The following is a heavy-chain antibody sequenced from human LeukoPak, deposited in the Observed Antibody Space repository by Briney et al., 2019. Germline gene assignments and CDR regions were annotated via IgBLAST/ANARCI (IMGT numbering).Heavy chain of an antibody. CDR1: GGSFSGYY. V-gene: IGHV4-34*01. D-gene: IGHD6-6*01. CDR2: INHSGST. CDR3: ARGGKQLATYYFDY. Sequence: PSETLSLTCAVYGGSFSGYYWSWIRQPPGKGLEWIGEINHSGSTNYNPSLKSRVTISVDTSKNQLSLKLSSVTAADTAVYYCARGGKQLATYYFDYWGQGTLVTVSS. J-gene: IGHJ4*02.